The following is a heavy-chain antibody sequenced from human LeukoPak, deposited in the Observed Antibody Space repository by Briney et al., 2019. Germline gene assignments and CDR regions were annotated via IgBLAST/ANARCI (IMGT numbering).Heavy chain of an antibody. CDR2: IYYSGST. Sequence: SETLSLTCTVSGRSISSYYWSWIRQPPGKGLECIGYIYYSGSTNYNPSLKSRVTISVDTSKNQFSLKLSSVTAADTAVYYCAREGVVAAAGRRGFDPWGQGTLVTVSS. CDR1: GRSISSYY. V-gene: IGHV4-59*01. J-gene: IGHJ5*02. CDR3: AREGVVAAAGRRGFDP. D-gene: IGHD6-13*01.